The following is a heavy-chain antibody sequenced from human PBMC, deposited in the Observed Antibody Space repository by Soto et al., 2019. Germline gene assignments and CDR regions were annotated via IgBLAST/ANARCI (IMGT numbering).Heavy chain of an antibody. CDR3: AKGEIVVEVAALDY. D-gene: IGHD2-15*01. J-gene: IGHJ4*02. CDR1: GFTFSSYG. V-gene: IGHV3-30*18. Sequence: QVPLVESGGGVVQPGRSLRLSCAASGFTFSSYGMHWVRQAPGTGLEWVAVISYDGSNKYYADSVKGRFTSSRDNSKNTLYLEMNSLRAEDTAVYYCAKGEIVVEVAALDYWGQGTLVTVSS. CDR2: ISYDGSNK.